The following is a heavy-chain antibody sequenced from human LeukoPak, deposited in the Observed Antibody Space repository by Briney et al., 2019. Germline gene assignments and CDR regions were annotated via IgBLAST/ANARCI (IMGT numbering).Heavy chain of an antibody. V-gene: IGHV3-48*01. CDR3: ARDPYSGNYGAYYYYYMDV. J-gene: IGHJ6*03. CDR1: GFTFSTYS. CDR2: ISSSGATI. D-gene: IGHD1-26*01. Sequence: PGGSLRLSCAASGFTFSTYSVNWVRQTPGKGLEWVSYISSSGATIYYGDSVKGRFTVSRDNAKNSLDLQMNSLRAEDTAVYYCARDPYSGNYGAYYYYYMDVWGKGTTVTISS.